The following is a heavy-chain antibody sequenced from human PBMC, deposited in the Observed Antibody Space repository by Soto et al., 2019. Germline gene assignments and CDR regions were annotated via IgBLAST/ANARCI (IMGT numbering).Heavy chain of an antibody. CDR2: IDGSGSAT. J-gene: IGHJ3*02. D-gene: IGHD6-19*01. V-gene: IGHV3-48*03. Sequence: GGSLRLSCAASGFTFSTNEMNWVRQAPGKGLEYISYIDGSGSATYYIDSVKGRFTISRDNAKNSLYLQMNSLRVEDTAVYYCARDTSGWNHAFDIWGLGTMVTVSS. CDR3: ARDTSGWNHAFDI. CDR1: GFTFSTNE.